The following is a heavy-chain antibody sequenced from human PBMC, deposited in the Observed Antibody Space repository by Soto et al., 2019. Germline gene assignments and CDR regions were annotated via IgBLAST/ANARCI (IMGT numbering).Heavy chain of an antibody. V-gene: IGHV3-11*01. CDR3: ARDQVKGSIYYDSSGYSDY. CDR2: ISSSGSTI. CDR1: GFTFSDYY. D-gene: IGHD3-22*01. J-gene: IGHJ4*02. Sequence: GGSLRLSCAASGFTFSDYYMSWIRQAPGKGLEWVSYISSSGSTIYYADSVKGRFTISRDNAKNSLYLQMNSLIAEDTAVYYCARDQVKGSIYYDSSGYSDYWGQGTLVTVSS.